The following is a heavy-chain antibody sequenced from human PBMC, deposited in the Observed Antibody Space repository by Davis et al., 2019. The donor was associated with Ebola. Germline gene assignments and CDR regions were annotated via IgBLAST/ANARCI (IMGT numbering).Heavy chain of an antibody. CDR1: GFPFYSHG. V-gene: IGHV3-23*01. Sequence: PGGSLRLSCAASGFPFYSHGMSWVRQAPGKGLEWVSHISASGGSTRYADSVKGRFTISRDNSKNTLYLEMNSLRAEDTAIYYCAKGSYDYVWGTFRYFFDYWGQGTLVTVSS. J-gene: IGHJ4*02. CDR3: AKGSYDYVWGTFRYFFDY. CDR2: ISASGGST. D-gene: IGHD3-16*02.